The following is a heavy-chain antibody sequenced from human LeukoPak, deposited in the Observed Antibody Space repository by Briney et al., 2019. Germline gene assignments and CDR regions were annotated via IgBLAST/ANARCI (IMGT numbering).Heavy chain of an antibody. D-gene: IGHD3-22*01. CDR1: GGSISSYY. V-gene: IGHV4-59*08. Sequence: SETLSLTCTVSGGSISSYYWSWIRQPPGKGLEWIGYIYYSGSTNYNPSLKSRVTISVDTSKNQFSLKLSSVTAADTAVYYCARLYYYDSSGYLGDWGQGTLVTVSS. CDR3: ARLYYYDSSGYLGD. J-gene: IGHJ4*02. CDR2: IYYSGST.